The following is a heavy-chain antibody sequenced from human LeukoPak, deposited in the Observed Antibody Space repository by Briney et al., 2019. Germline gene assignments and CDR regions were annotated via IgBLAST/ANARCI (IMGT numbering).Heavy chain of an antibody. CDR2: IQASGST. D-gene: IGHD2-15*01. V-gene: IGHV4-4*07. J-gene: IGHJ5*02. CDR1: GDSIRSYY. CDR3: AKDDLITGGKNWFDL. Sequence: NTSETLSLTCTVSGDSIRSYYWNWIRQPAGKGLEWIGRIQASGSTNDSPSLKSRIIMSIDTSKNQFSLKLTSVTAADTAVYYCAKDDLITGGKNWFDLWGQGTLVTVSS.